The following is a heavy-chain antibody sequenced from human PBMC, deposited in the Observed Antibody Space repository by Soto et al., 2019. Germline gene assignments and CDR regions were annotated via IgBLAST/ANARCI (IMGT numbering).Heavy chain of an antibody. V-gene: IGHV4-34*01. Sequence: SETLSLTCAVYGGSFSGYYWSWIRQPPGKGLEWIGEINHSGSTNYNPSLKSRVTISVDTSKNQFSLKLSSVTAADTAVYYCARGLTTVTTINMYYYYYYMDVWGKGTTVTVSS. CDR2: INHSGST. D-gene: IGHD4-4*01. J-gene: IGHJ6*03. CDR1: GGSFSGYY. CDR3: ARGLTTVTTINMYYYYYYMDV.